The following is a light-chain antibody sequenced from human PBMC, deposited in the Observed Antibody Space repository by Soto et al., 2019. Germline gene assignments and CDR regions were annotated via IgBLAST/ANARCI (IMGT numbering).Light chain of an antibody. J-gene: IGKJ1*01. CDR2: AAS. CDR3: QKYDSAPQT. Sequence: DIQMTQSPSSLSASVGDRVTITCRASQGINHYLAWYQQKPGKVPKLLIYAASTLQSGVPSRFSGSGSGTDFTLTISSLQPEDVATYYRQKYDSAPQTFGQGTKVEIK. CDR1: QGINHY. V-gene: IGKV1-27*01.